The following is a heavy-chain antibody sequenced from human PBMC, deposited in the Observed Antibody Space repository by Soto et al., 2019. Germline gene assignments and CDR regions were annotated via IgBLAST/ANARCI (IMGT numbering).Heavy chain of an antibody. V-gene: IGHV3-11*01. CDR1: GFTFSDYY. CDR3: ATDMATVTTTHGEDAFDI. Sequence: QVQLVESGGGLVKPGGSLRLSCAASGFTFSDYYMSWIRQAPGKGLEWVSYISSSGSTIYYADSVKGRFTISRDNAKNSLYLQMNSLRAEDTAVYYCATDMATVTTTHGEDAFDIWGQGTMVTVSS. CDR2: ISSSGSTI. D-gene: IGHD4-17*01. J-gene: IGHJ3*02.